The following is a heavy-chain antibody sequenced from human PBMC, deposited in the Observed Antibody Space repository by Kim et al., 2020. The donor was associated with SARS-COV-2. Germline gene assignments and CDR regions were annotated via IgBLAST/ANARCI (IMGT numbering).Heavy chain of an antibody. J-gene: IGHJ5*02. CDR2: ISAYNGNT. D-gene: IGHD3-10*01. CDR1: GYTFTSYG. CDR3: ARAYHGFGELFLNWFDP. V-gene: IGHV1-18*01. Sequence: ASVKVSCKASGYTFTSYGISWVRQAPGQGLEWMGWISAYNGNTNYAQKLQGRVTMTTDTSTSTAYMELRSLRSDDTAVYYCARAYHGFGELFLNWFDPWGQGTLVTVSS.